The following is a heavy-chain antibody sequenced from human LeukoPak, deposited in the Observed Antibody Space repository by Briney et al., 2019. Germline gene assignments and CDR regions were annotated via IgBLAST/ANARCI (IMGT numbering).Heavy chain of an antibody. D-gene: IGHD1-26*01. CDR1: GGSISSYY. J-gene: IGHJ4*02. CDR2: IYYSGST. Sequence: SETLSLTCTVSGGSISSYYWSWIRQPPGKGLEWIGYIYYSGSTNYNPSLKSRVTISVDTSKNQFSLKLSSVTAADTAVYYCAREGGCFSGSYCSVDWGQGTLVTVSS. V-gene: IGHV4-59*01. CDR3: AREGGCFSGSYCSVD.